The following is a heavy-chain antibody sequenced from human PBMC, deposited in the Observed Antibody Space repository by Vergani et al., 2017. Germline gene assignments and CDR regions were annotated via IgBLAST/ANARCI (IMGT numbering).Heavy chain of an antibody. CDR3: TRGWYYDSIAYWAY. CDR2: INPSGGST. V-gene: IGHV1-46*03. CDR1: GYTFTSYY. J-gene: IGHJ4*02. D-gene: IGHD3-22*01. Sequence: QVQLVQSGAEVKKPGASVKVSCQASGYTFTSYYMHWVRQAPGQGLEWMGIINPSGGSTGYAQKFQGRVTMTRDTSTRTVYMELSSLRSKDTAVYYCTRGWYYDSIAYWAYWGQGTLVTVSS.